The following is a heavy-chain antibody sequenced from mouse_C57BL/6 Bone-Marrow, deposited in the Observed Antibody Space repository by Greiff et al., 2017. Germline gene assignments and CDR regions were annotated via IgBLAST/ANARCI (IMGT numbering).Heavy chain of an antibody. V-gene: IGHV1-81*01. D-gene: IGHD2-3*01. CDR3: AKLGWLPYFY. CDR1: GYTFPSYG. Sequence: VQLQQSGAELARPGASVKLSCKASGYTFPSYGISWVKQRPGQGLEWIGEIYPRSGNTYYNEKFKGTATLTADKSSSTAYMELRSLTSEDSAVYFCAKLGWLPYFYWGQGTTLTVSS. J-gene: IGHJ2*01. CDR2: IYPRSGNT.